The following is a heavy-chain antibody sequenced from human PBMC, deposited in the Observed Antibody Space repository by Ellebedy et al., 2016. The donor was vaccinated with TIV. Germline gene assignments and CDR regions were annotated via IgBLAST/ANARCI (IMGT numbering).Heavy chain of an antibody. CDR1: GYTFTNYY. CDR3: AREGGVYYFDY. J-gene: IGHJ4*02. V-gene: IGHV1-46*01. Sequence: AASVKVSCKASGYTFTNYYMNWVRQAPGQGLEWMGIINPGGGGTSYAQKFQGRVTMTRDTSASTVYMELSSLRSEDPAVYYCAREGGVYYFDYWGQGTLVTVSS. CDR2: INPGGGGT. D-gene: IGHD1-26*01.